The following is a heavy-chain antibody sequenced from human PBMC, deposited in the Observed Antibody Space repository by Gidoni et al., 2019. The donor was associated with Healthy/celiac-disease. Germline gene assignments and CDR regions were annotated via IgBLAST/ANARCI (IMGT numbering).Heavy chain of an antibody. V-gene: IGHV3-23*01. CDR2: ISGSGGST. D-gene: IGHD3-22*01. Sequence: EVQLLESGGGLVQPGGSLRLSCSASGSTFSSYAMSWVRQAPGKGLEWVSAISGSGGSTYYADSVKGRFTISRENSKNTLYLQMNSLRAEDTAVYYCAKDLEYYYDSSGYNGWGQGTLVTVSS. CDR1: GSTFSSYA. CDR3: AKDLEYYYDSSGYNG. J-gene: IGHJ4*02.